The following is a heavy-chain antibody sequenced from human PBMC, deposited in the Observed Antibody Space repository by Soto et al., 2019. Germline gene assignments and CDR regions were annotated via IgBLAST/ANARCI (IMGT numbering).Heavy chain of an antibody. V-gene: IGHV4-4*07. D-gene: IGHD3-10*01. CDR1: GGSISSYY. Sequence: PSETLSLTCTVSGGSISSYYWSWIRQPAGKVLEWIGRIYTSGITNYNPSLKSRVTMSVDTSKNQFSLKLSSVTAADTAVYYCARDSAAVVRGVIITFWFDPWGQGTLVTVSS. CDR2: IYTSGIT. J-gene: IGHJ5*02. CDR3: ARDSAAVVRGVIITFWFDP.